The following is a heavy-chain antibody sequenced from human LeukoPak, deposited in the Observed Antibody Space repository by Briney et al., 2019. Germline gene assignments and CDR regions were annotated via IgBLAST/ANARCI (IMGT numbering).Heavy chain of an antibody. D-gene: IGHD5-12*01. CDR2: IYTSGST. CDR3: ARRRGYSGYDS. V-gene: IGHV4-61*02. CDR1: GGSISSGSYY. Sequence: SQTLSLTCTVSGGSISSGSYYWSWIRQPAGKGLEWIGRIYTSGSTNYNPSLKSRVTISVDTSKNQFSLKLTSVTAADTAVYYCARRRGYSGYDSWGQGTMVTVSS. J-gene: IGHJ3*01.